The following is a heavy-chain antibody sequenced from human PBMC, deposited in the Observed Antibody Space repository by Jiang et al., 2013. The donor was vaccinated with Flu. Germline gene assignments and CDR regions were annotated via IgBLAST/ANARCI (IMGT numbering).Heavy chain of an antibody. CDR2: IYYSGST. CDR1: GGSISSSTYF. D-gene: IGHD6-13*01. CDR3: ASGVPIAAAGPADYFDS. Sequence: GPGLVKPSETLSLTCNVSGGSISSSTYFWGWIRQPPGKGLEWIASIYYSGSTYYNPSLKSRVTISVDTSQNQFSLKLISVTAADAAFYYCASGVPIAAAGPADYFDSWGQGTLVTVSS. V-gene: IGHV4-39*07. J-gene: IGHJ4*02.